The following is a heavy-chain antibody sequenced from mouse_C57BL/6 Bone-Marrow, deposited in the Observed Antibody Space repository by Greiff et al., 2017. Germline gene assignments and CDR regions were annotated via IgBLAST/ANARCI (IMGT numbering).Heavy chain of an antibody. CDR3: ARLGRGFAY. CDR2: IYPGDGDT. D-gene: IGHD3-3*01. J-gene: IGHJ3*01. V-gene: IGHV1-82*01. CDR1: GYAFSSSW. Sequence: QVQLQQPGAELVKPGASVKVSCKASGYAFSSSWMNWVKQRPGKGLEWIGRIYPGDGDTNYNGKFKGKATLTADKSSSTAYMQLSSLTSEDSAVYFCARLGRGFAYWGQGTLVTVSA.